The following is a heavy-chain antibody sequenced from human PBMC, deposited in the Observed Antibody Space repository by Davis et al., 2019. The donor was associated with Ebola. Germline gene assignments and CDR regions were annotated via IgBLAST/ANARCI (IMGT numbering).Heavy chain of an antibody. CDR3: ARAASYYFDSLGSIDY. D-gene: IGHD3-22*01. J-gene: IGHJ4*02. V-gene: IGHV3-9*01. Sequence: PGSPLKISCAVSGFTFDDHAMHWVRQAPGKGLEWVSGISWNGGSFGYADSVKGRFTISRDNAKNSLYLQINSLRAEDAALYYCARAASYYFDSLGSIDYWGQGTQVSVSS. CDR2: ISWNGGSF. CDR1: GFTFDDHA.